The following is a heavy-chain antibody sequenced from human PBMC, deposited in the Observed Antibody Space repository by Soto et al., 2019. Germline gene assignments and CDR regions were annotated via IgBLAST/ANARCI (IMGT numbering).Heavy chain of an antibody. D-gene: IGHD3-16*01. J-gene: IGHJ4*02. CDR1: GFTFSSYV. V-gene: IGHV3-33*01. Sequence: PGGSLRLSCAASGFTFSSYVMHWVRQAPGKGLEWVAVIWYDGSNKYYADSVKGRFTISRDNSKNTMYLQMNSLRAEDTAVYYCARAGGGSSFDYWGQGTLVTVS. CDR2: IWYDGSNK. CDR3: ARAGGGSSFDY.